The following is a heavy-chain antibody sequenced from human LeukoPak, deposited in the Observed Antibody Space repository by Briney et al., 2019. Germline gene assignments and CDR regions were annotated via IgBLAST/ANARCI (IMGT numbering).Heavy chain of an antibody. D-gene: IGHD3-16*01. J-gene: IGHJ4*02. Sequence: SETLSLTCTVSGGSISSYYWSWIRQPPGKGLEWIGYIYYTGSTNHNPSLKSRVTISVDTSKNQFFLKLSSVTAADTALYYCARGRGYFVYWGQGTLVTVSS. V-gene: IGHV4-59*01. CDR1: GGSISSYY. CDR2: IYYTGST. CDR3: ARGRGYFVY.